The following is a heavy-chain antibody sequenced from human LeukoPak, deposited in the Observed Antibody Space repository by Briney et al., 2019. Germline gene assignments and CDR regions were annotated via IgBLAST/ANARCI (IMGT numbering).Heavy chain of an antibody. CDR3: ATAGESSSSHRSFDY. CDR2: ISAHNGNT. J-gene: IGHJ4*02. Sequence: ASVKVSCKASGYTFTRYGVTWGRQAPGQGLEWMGWISAHNGNTNYAQNLQGRVTMTTDTSTSTGYMELRSLRSDDTAVYYCATAGESSSSHRSFDYWGQGTLVTVSS. D-gene: IGHD6-13*01. CDR1: GYTFTRYG. V-gene: IGHV1-18*01.